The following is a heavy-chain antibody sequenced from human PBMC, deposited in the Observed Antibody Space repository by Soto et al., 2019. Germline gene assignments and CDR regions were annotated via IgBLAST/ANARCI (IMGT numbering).Heavy chain of an antibody. CDR1: GFTFSTYG. CDR3: ARPYCTNGVCYYYFDY. CDR2: IYYDGSNK. D-gene: IGHD2-8*01. V-gene: IGHV3-33*01. J-gene: IGHJ4*02. Sequence: GGSLRLSCVASGFTFSTYGMHWVRQAPGKGLEWVAVIYYDGSNKYYADSVKGRFTISRDNSKNTLYLQMNSLRAEDTAVYYCARPYCTNGVCYYYFDYWGQGTLVTVSS.